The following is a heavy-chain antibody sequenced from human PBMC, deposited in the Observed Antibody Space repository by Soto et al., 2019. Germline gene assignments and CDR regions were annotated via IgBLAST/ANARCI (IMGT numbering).Heavy chain of an antibody. Sequence: GGSLRLSCAASGFTFSSYAMSWVRQAPGKGLEWVSAISGSGGSTYYADSVKGRFTISRDNSKNTLYLQMNSLRAEDTAVYYCAKWGYFDWLFPGGWFDPWGQGTLVTVSS. CDR2: ISGSGGST. V-gene: IGHV3-23*01. D-gene: IGHD3-9*01. CDR1: GFTFSSYA. CDR3: AKWGYFDWLFPGGWFDP. J-gene: IGHJ5*02.